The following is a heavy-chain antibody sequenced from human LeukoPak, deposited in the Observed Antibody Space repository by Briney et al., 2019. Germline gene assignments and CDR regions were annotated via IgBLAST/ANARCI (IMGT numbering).Heavy chain of an antibody. CDR1: GFTFSSYT. CDR3: ATAHHSLHYYASGSYYHNWFDP. J-gene: IGHJ5*02. V-gene: IGHV4-34*01. Sequence: PGGSLRLSCAASGFTFSSYTMNWVRQPPGKGLEWIGEVNHSGSANYNPSLKSRITISVDTSKNQFSLKLNSVTAADTAVYYCATAHHSLHYYASGSYYHNWFDPWGQGALVTVSS. CDR2: VNHSGSA. D-gene: IGHD3-10*01.